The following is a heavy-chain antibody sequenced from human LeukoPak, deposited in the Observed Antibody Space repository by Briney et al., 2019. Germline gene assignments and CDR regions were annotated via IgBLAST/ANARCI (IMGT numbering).Heavy chain of an antibody. D-gene: IGHD4-17*01. Sequence: ASVKVSCKASGYTFTNNYMHWVRQAPGQGLEWMGIINPSGDNTWYAQKFQGRVTMTRDMATSTDYMEVSSLRSEDTAVYYCAEKDYGAVSDYYMDVWGKGTTVTVSS. CDR2: INPSGDNT. J-gene: IGHJ6*03. V-gene: IGHV1-46*01. CDR1: GYTFTNNY. CDR3: AEKDYGAVSDYYMDV.